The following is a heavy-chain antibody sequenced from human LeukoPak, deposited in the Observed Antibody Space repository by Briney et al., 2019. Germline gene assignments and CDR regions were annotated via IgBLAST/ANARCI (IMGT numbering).Heavy chain of an antibody. J-gene: IGHJ4*02. V-gene: IGHV3-66*01. D-gene: IGHD2-2*01. Sequence: QPGGSLRLSCAASGFTVSSNYMSWVRQAPGKGLEWVSVIYSGGSTYYADSVKGRFTISKDNAKNSLYLQMNSLRAEDAAVYYCVRVDHDQLHRYWGQGTLVTVSS. CDR3: VRVDHDQLHRY. CDR2: IYSGGST. CDR1: GFTVSSNY.